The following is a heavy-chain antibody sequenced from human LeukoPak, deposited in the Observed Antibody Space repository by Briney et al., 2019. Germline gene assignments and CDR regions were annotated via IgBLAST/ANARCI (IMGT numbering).Heavy chain of an antibody. J-gene: IGHJ5*02. Sequence: KPSETLSLTCTVSGASISSYYWSWIRQPAGKGLEWIGRSYSSGTITYNPSLQSRVTMSVDTSKNEFSLKMSSVTAADTAVYYCTRDSGTTGEVKFDPWGQGTLVAVSS. V-gene: IGHV4-4*07. D-gene: IGHD3-10*01. CDR1: GASISSYY. CDR3: TRDSGTTGEVKFDP. CDR2: SYSSGTI.